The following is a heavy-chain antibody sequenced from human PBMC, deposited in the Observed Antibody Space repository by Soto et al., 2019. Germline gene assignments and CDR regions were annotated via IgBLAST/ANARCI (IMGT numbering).Heavy chain of an antibody. Sequence: GESLKISCKGSGYSFTTCWIGWVRQVPGKGLEWMGIIYPSDSNTRYSPSFQGQVTISAAKSISTAYLQWSDLKASDTAMYYCARSKELSGNFDLWGQGTLVTVSS. CDR2: IYPSDSNT. CDR3: ARSKELSGNFDL. V-gene: IGHV5-51*01. D-gene: IGHD1-7*01. J-gene: IGHJ4*02. CDR1: GYSFTTCW.